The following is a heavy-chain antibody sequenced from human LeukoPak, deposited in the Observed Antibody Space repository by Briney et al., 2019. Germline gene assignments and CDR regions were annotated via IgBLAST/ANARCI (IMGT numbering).Heavy chain of an antibody. CDR3: ARQQGIQYLNFDY. D-gene: IGHD5-24*01. CDR1: GYTFTSYY. CDR2: INPSGGST. Sequence: ASVKVSCKASGYTFTSYYMHWVRQAPGQGPEWMGKINPSGGSTRYAQKFQGRVTMTRDTSTSTVYMELSSLRPEDTAVYYCARQQGIQYLNFDYWGQGALITVSS. V-gene: IGHV1-46*01. J-gene: IGHJ4*02.